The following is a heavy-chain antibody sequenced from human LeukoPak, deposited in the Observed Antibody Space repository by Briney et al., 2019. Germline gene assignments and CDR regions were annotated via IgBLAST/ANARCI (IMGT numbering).Heavy chain of an antibody. J-gene: IGHJ4*02. D-gene: IGHD5-12*01. CDR2: ISNSSGTI. Sequence: PGGSLRLSCAASGFTFSSYCMNWVRQAPGKGLEWVSYISNSSGTIYYADSVKGRFTMSRDNTKNSLYLQMNSLRADDTVVYYCVRDLRQWLRFSFFGSWGQGTPVTVSS. V-gene: IGHV3-48*04. CDR3: VRDLRQWLRFSFFGS. CDR1: GFTFSSYC.